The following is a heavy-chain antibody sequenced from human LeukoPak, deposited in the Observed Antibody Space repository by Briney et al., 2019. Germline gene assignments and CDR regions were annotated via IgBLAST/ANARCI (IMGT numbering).Heavy chain of an antibody. CDR2: INHSGST. Sequence: SETLSLTCAVYGGSFSGYYWSWIRQSPGKGLEWIGEINHSGSTNYNPSLKSRVTISVDTSKNQFSLKLSSVTAADTAVYYCARVRANFWSGYYHYYYYYMDVWGKGTTVTVSS. CDR3: ARVRANFWSGYYHYYYYYMDV. J-gene: IGHJ6*03. V-gene: IGHV4-34*01. CDR1: GGSFSGYY. D-gene: IGHD3-3*01.